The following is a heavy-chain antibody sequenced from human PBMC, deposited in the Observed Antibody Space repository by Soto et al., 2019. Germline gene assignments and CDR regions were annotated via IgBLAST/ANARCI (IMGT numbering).Heavy chain of an antibody. D-gene: IGHD6-19*01. J-gene: IGHJ4*02. CDR1: GYSFTSYW. Sequence: GESLKISCKGSGYSFTSYWIGWVRQMPGKGLEWMGIIYPGDSDTRYSPPFQGQVAFSADKSISTAYLQWSSLKASDTAIYYCARRLSTGWFFDFWGQGTLVTVSS. CDR3: ARRLSTGWFFDF. V-gene: IGHV5-51*01. CDR2: IYPGDSDT.